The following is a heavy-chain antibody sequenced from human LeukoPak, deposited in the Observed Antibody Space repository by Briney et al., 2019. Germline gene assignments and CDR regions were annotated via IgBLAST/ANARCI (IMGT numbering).Heavy chain of an antibody. CDR3: ARVPKGYQLLPMFYFDY. CDR2: IYYSGST. J-gene: IGHJ4*02. D-gene: IGHD2-2*01. CDR1: GGSISSYY. V-gene: IGHV4-59*01. Sequence: SETLSLTCTVSGGSISSYYWSWIRQPPGKGLEWIGYIYYSGSTNYNPSLKSRVTISVDTSKNQFSLKLSSVTAADTAVYYCARVPKGYQLLPMFYFDYWGQGTLVTVSS.